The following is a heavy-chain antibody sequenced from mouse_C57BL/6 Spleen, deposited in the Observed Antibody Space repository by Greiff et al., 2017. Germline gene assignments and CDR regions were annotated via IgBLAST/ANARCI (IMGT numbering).Heavy chain of an antibody. Sequence: LQLKESGPELVKPGASVQISCKASGYSFTVYYLPWLKPIHGTILDWIGYIYPYNGVSSSNQKFTCKATLTVDKSSSTAYMELRSLTSEDSAVYYCASGGYGSSFCDYWGQGTTLTVSS. CDR2: IYPYNGVS. J-gene: IGHJ2*01. CDR1: GYSFTVYY. D-gene: IGHD1-1*01. V-gene: IGHV1-31*01. CDR3: ASGGYGSSFCDY.